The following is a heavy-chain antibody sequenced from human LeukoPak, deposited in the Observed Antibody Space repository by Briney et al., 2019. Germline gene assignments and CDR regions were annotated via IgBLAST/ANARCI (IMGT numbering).Heavy chain of an antibody. J-gene: IGHJ6*03. CDR2: IYDSGST. V-gene: IGHV4-59*01. Sequence: PSETPSLTCTVSGGSISSYYWSWIRQPPGKGLEWIGFIYDSGSTNYNPSLKSRVTISVDTSKNQFSLKLSSVTAADTAVYYCAKVVIAAAGTNYYYYMDVWGKGTTVTVSS. D-gene: IGHD6-13*01. CDR1: GGSISSYY. CDR3: AKVVIAAAGTNYYYYMDV.